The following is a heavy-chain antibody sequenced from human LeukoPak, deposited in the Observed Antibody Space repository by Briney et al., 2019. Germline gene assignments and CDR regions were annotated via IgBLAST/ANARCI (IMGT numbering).Heavy chain of an antibody. Sequence: GGSLRLSCAASGFTFSSYAMSWVHQAPGKGLEWVSAISGSGGSTYYADSVKGRFTISRDNSKNTLYLQMNSLRAEDTAVYYCSKDPGLNWFDPWGQGTLVTVSS. CDR2: ISGSGGST. J-gene: IGHJ5*02. V-gene: IGHV3-23*01. CDR1: GFTFSSYA. CDR3: SKDPGLNWFDP.